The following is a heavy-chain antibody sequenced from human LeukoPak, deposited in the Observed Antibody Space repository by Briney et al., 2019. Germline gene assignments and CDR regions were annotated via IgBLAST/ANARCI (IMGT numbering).Heavy chain of an antibody. CDR2: ISWNRGTI. J-gene: IGHJ6*02. Sequence: PGRSLRLSCAASGFTFSSYGMHWVRQAPGKGLEWVSGISWNRGTIRYADSVKGRFTISRDNAKNSLYLQMNSLRPEDTALYYCGKDKGPNYYYGMDVWGQGTTVTVSS. CDR1: GFTFSSYG. V-gene: IGHV3-9*01. CDR3: GKDKGPNYYYGMDV. D-gene: IGHD2-8*01.